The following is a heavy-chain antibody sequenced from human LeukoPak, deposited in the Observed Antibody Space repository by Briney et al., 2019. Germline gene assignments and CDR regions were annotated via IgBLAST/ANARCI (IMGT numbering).Heavy chain of an antibody. CDR3: ARDPWYYYDSSGYFTPYFDY. CDR2: ISSSSSYI. D-gene: IGHD3-22*01. Sequence: KPGESLRLSCAASGFTFSSYSMNWVRQAPGKGLEWVSSISSSSSYIYYADSVKGRFTISRDNAKNSLYLQMNSLRAEDTAVYYCARDPWYYYDSSGYFTPYFDYWGQGTLVTVSS. V-gene: IGHV3-21*01. CDR1: GFTFSSYS. J-gene: IGHJ4*02.